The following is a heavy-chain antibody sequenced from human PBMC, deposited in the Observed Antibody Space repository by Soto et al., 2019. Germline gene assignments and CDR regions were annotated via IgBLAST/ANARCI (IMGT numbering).Heavy chain of an antibody. Sequence: GGSLRLSCAASGFTFSNAWMGWVRQAPGRGREWVGRIKSKTEGGATDYAAPVQGRFTISRDDSKDTLYVQMNSLKTEDTAGYYCPTDLDRVVVDAMAYSGQGTLVTVSS. V-gene: IGHV3-15*01. CDR1: GFTFSNAW. J-gene: IGHJ4*02. CDR2: IKSKTEGGAT. CDR3: PTDLDRVVVDAMAY. D-gene: IGHD2-15*01.